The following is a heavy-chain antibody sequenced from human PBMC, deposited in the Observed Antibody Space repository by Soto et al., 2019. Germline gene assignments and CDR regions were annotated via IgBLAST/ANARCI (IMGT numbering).Heavy chain of an antibody. Sequence: GGSLRLSCAASGFSPSTNTMHWVRQVPGKGLEWVASISNDGRRKYYADFVKGRFTISRDTANNILYLEMNSLRAEDTSLYYCARVATAMTYDFWGQGTQVTVSS. CDR3: ARVATAMTYDF. CDR2: ISNDGRRK. D-gene: IGHD2-21*02. J-gene: IGHJ4*02. CDR1: GFSPSTNT. V-gene: IGHV3-30*04.